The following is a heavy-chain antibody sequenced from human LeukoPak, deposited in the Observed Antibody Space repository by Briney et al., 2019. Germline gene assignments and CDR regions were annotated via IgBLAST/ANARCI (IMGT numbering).Heavy chain of an antibody. D-gene: IGHD5-18*01. V-gene: IGHV4-34*01. J-gene: IGHJ4*02. Sequence: SETLSLTCAVYGGSFSGYYWSWIRQPPGKGLEWIGEINHSGSTNYNPSLKSRVTISVDTSKNQSSLKLSSVTPADTAVYDCPRGFSVTSYSDYWSQRTLLTVPS. CDR2: INHSGST. CDR3: PRGFSVTSYSDY. CDR1: GGSFSGYY.